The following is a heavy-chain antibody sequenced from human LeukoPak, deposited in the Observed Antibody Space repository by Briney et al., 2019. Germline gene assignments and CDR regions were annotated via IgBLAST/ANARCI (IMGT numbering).Heavy chain of an antibody. CDR1: GGSITGYY. Sequence: SETLSLTCAVYGGSITGYYWSWIRQTPGRGLEWVGEIHYTGATSYNPSLKSPATISTDTSKNQFSLRLSSVTAADTAVYYCARGNILTGYCFDFWGQGALVTVSS. CDR3: ARGNILTGYCFDF. CDR2: IHYTGAT. V-gene: IGHV4-34*01. D-gene: IGHD3-9*01. J-gene: IGHJ4*02.